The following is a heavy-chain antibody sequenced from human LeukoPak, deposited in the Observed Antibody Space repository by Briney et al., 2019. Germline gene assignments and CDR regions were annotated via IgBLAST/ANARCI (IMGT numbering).Heavy chain of an antibody. CDR1: GYSISSGYY. CDR3: ARGSRFGGNLGY. V-gene: IGHV4-38-2*02. J-gene: IGHJ4*02. Sequence: KPSETLSLTCTVSGYSISSGYYWGWIRQPPGKGLEWIGSIYHSGSTYYNPSLKSRVTISVDTSKNQFSLKLSSVTAADTAVYYCARGSRFGGNLGYWGQGTLVTVSS. D-gene: IGHD4-23*01. CDR2: IYHSGST.